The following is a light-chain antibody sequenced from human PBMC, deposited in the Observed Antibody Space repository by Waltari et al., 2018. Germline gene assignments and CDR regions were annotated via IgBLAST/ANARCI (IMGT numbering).Light chain of an antibody. Sequence: QSVLTQPPSVSGAPGQTVTIPCPGSSPNIGAGSAVHWYQHLPGAAPKVLIYDNINRPSGVPDRFSGSKSGTSASLTINGLQAEDEADYYCQSCDDNLSGWVFGGGTKLTVL. CDR1: SPNIGAGSA. J-gene: IGLJ3*02. V-gene: IGLV1-40*01. CDR3: QSCDDNLSGWV. CDR2: DNI.